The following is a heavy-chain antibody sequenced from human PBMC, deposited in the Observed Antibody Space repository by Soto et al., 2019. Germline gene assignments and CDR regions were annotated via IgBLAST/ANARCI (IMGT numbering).Heavy chain of an antibody. CDR2: IYYFGTT. Sequence: WETLCLTCHFSGFYIGSRYYYLGWIRQPPGQGLEWIGNIYYFGTTYFNPSLKSRVTLSVDTSKNQFSLNLSSVTAADTAVYYCVRYCSTTKCPFDYWGQGTLVTVSS. CDR3: VRYCSTTKCPFDY. V-gene: IGHV4-39*07. J-gene: IGHJ4*02. CDR1: GFYIGSRYYY. D-gene: IGHD2-2*01.